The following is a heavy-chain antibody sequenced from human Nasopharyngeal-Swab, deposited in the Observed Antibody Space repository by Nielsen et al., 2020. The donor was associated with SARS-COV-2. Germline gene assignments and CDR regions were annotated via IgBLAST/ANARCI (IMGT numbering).Heavy chain of an antibody. J-gene: IGHJ5*02. CDR1: GYTFTSYD. V-gene: IGHV1-8*01. D-gene: IGHD6-19*01. CDR3: ASLKHSSGWYNWFDP. Sequence: ASVKVSCKASGYTFTSYDINWVRQATGQGLEWMGWMNPNSGNTGYAQKFQGRVTMTRNTSISTAYMELSSLRSEDTAVYYRASLKHSSGWYNWFDPWGQGTLVTVSS. CDR2: MNPNSGNT.